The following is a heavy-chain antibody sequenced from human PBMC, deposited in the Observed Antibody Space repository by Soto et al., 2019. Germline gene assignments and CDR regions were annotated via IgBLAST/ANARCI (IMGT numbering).Heavy chain of an antibody. CDR1: GFTLSNYA. Sequence: EVQLLESGGGLVQPGGSQRLSCEASGFTLSNYAMNWVXXXXXXXXXXVSSISGSGVGTDYADSVKGRFTVSRDNSMNXXXXXXXXXXXXXXXXXXXXXXXXXXXXXXXXXXXYGMDVWGRGTTVTVSS. CDR2: ISGSGVGT. J-gene: IGHJ6*02. V-gene: IGHV3-23*01. CDR3: XXXXXXXXXXXXXXXXYGMDV.